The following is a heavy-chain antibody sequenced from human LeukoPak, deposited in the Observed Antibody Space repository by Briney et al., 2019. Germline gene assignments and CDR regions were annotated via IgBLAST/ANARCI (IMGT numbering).Heavy chain of an antibody. CDR1: GYTFTAHY. J-gene: IGHJ3*01. V-gene: IGHV1-2*06. D-gene: IGHD3-22*01. Sequence: ASVKVSCKASGYTFTAHYMHWMRQAPGQGLEWVGRISPLTGGTDYARKFQGRVTMTRDTSISTVYMELSGLRPDDTAVYYCARLFYDSTGYLSDAFDVWGQGTMVTVSS. CDR3: ARLFYDSTGYLSDAFDV. CDR2: ISPLTGGT.